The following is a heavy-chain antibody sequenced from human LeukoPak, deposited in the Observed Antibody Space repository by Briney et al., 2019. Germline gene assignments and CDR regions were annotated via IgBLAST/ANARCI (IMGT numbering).Heavy chain of an antibody. J-gene: IGHJ4*02. Sequence: PSETLSLTCTVSGGSINGYYWSWIRQPPGRGLEWIAYIYYSGTTKYNPALQSRVTISVDTSKRQFSLTLSSVTAADTAVYYCARNRSEPLGNGGSFDSWGQGTLVTVSS. CDR2: IYYSGTT. CDR3: ARNRSEPLGNGGSFDS. D-gene: IGHD3-16*01. V-gene: IGHV4-59*08. CDR1: GGSINGYY.